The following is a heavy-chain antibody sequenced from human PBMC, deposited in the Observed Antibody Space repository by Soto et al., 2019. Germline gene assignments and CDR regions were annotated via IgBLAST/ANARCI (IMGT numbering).Heavy chain of an antibody. V-gene: IGHV1-69*05. Sequence: QVQLVQSGAEVKKPGSSVKVSCKASGGTFSSYAISWVRQAPGQGLEWMGGIIPIFGTANYAQKFQGRATITPHESKRTAYMELSSLSSASTAVYYCARASAGACLVFDYWGQGTLVTVSS. CDR1: GGTFSSYA. D-gene: IGHD3-16*01. CDR2: IIPIFGTA. J-gene: IGHJ4*02. CDR3: ARASAGACLVFDY.